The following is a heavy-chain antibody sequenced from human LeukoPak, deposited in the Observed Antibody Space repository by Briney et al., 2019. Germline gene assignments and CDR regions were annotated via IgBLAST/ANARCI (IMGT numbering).Heavy chain of an antibody. V-gene: IGHV3-23*01. D-gene: IGHD5-18*01. Sequence: SGGSLRLSCAASGFTFSSYAMSWVRQAPGKGLEWVSAISGSGGSTYYADSVKGRFTISRDNSKNTLYLQMNSLRAEDTAVYYCAREKGNSYGYDYWGQGTLVTVSS. CDR3: AREKGNSYGYDY. CDR1: GFTFSSYA. J-gene: IGHJ4*02. CDR2: ISGSGGST.